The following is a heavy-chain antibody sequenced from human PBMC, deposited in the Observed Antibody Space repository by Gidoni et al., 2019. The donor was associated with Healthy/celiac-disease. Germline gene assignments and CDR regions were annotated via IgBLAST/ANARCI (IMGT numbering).Heavy chain of an antibody. CDR1: GFTSSDYY. CDR2: ISSSSSYT. V-gene: IGHV3-11*06. CDR3: AREKYSGSYVFDY. Sequence: QVQLVESGGGLVKPGGSLRLSSAAPGFTSSDYYMSWIRQAPGKGLEWVSYISSSSSYTNYADSVKGRFTISRDNAKNSLYLQMNSLRAEDTAVYYCAREKYSGSYVFDYWGQGTLVTVSS. J-gene: IGHJ4*02. D-gene: IGHD1-26*01.